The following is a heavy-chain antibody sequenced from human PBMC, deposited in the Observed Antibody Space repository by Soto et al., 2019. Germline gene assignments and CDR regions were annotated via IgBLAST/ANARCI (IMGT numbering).Heavy chain of an antibody. J-gene: IGHJ5*02. CDR3: ARSEPYCTNGVCYHAWFDP. Sequence: SETLSLTCTVSGGSISSYYWSWIRQPPGKGLEWIGYIYYSGSTNYNPSLKSRVTISVDTSKNQFSLKLSSVTAADTAVYYCARSEPYCTNGVCYHAWFDPWGQGTLVTVSS. CDR2: IYYSGST. CDR1: GGSISSYY. V-gene: IGHV4-59*08. D-gene: IGHD2-8*01.